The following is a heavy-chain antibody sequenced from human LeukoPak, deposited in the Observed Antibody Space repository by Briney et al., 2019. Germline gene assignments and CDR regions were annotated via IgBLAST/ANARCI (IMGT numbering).Heavy chain of an antibody. D-gene: IGHD5-24*01. Sequence: PGGSLRLSCAASGFTFSKMNWVRQAPGKGLEWVANIKQDGSEKYYVDSVKGRFTISRDNAKNSLYLQMNSLRAEDTAVYYCARPLRDGYNFDAFDIWGQGTMVTVSS. V-gene: IGHV3-7*05. CDR1: GFTFSK. CDR3: ARPLRDGYNFDAFDI. J-gene: IGHJ3*02. CDR2: IKQDGSEK.